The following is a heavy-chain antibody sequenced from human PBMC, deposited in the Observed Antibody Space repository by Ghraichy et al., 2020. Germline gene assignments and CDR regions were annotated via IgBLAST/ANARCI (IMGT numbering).Heavy chain of an antibody. D-gene: IGHD2-2*01. Sequence: ASGFTFEYAASVKGRFTISRDDSKSIAYLQMNSLKTEDTAVYYCTRAPFCSSTSCYPLGDYWGQGTLVTVSS. J-gene: IGHJ4*02. CDR2: ASGFTF. CDR3: TRAPFCSSTSCYPLGDY. V-gene: IGHV3-49*02.